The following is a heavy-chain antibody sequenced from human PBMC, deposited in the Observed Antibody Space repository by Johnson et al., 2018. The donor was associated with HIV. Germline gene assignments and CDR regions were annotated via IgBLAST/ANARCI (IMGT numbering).Heavy chain of an antibody. CDR3: ARDASLRFVGWFDAFDS. Sequence: VQLVESGGGVVRPGGSLRLSCAASGFTFDDYAMSWVRQAPGKGLEWVSGINWNGDSPGYADSVKGRFTISRDNANNSLYLQMNSLRAEDTALYYCARDASLRFVGWFDAFDSCGPGTMVTVSS. D-gene: IGHD3-3*01. CDR1: GFTFDDYA. V-gene: IGHV3-20*04. J-gene: IGHJ3*02. CDR2: INWNGDSP.